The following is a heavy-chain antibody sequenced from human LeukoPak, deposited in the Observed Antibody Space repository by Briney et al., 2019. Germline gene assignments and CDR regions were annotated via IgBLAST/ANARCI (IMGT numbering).Heavy chain of an antibody. CDR3: ARGTGYGSGSYHYYYGMDV. J-gene: IGHJ6*02. V-gene: IGHV3-11*01. CDR1: GFTFSDYY. Sequence: GGSLRLSCAASGFTFSDYYMSWIRQAPGKGLEWVSYISSSCSTIYYADSVKGRFTISRDNAKNSLYLQMNSLRAEDTAVYYCARGTGYGSGSYHYYYGMDVWGQGTTVTVSS. CDR2: ISSSCSTI. D-gene: IGHD3-10*01.